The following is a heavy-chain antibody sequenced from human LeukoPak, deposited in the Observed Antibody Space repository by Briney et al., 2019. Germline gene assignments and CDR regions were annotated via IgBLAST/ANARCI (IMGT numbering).Heavy chain of an antibody. CDR3: ARGGDDYYDSSGYGY. V-gene: IGHV4-59*01. Sequence: PSETLSLTCTVSGGSISSYYWSWIRQPPGKGLEWIGYIYYSGSTNYNPSLKSRVTISADTSKNQFSLKLSSVTAADTAVYYCARGGDDYYDSSGYGYWGQGTLVTVSS. D-gene: IGHD3-22*01. CDR2: IYYSGST. CDR1: GGSISSYY. J-gene: IGHJ4*02.